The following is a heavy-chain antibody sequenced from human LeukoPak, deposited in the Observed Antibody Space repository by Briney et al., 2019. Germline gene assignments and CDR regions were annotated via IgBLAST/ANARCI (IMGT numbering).Heavy chain of an antibody. D-gene: IGHD6-13*01. Sequence: SETLSLTCTVSGGSISSSRYYWGWIRQPPGKGLEWIGSIYYSGSTYYNPSLKSRFTISVDTSNNQFYLKLSSVTAADRAVYYCARHLGSSWYEGLDFWGQGTLVTVSS. J-gene: IGHJ4*02. CDR3: ARHLGSSWYEGLDF. V-gene: IGHV4-39*01. CDR1: GGSISSSRYY. CDR2: IYYSGST.